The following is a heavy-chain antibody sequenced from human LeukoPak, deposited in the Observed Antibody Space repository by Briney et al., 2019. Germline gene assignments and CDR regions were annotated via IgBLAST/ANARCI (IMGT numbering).Heavy chain of an antibody. Sequence: PGGSLRLSCAASGFTFRSYSMNWVRQAPGKGLEWVSSISSSSSYIYYADSVKGRFTISRDNAKNSLYMQMNSLRAEDTAVYYCARGRGSGTHDYWGQGTLVTVSS. D-gene: IGHD3-3*01. CDR2: ISSSSSYI. CDR3: ARGRGSGTHDY. J-gene: IGHJ4*02. CDR1: GFTFRSYS. V-gene: IGHV3-21*01.